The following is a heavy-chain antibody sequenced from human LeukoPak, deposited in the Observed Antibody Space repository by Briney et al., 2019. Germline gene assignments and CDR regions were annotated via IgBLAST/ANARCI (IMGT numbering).Heavy chain of an antibody. CDR2: IYPGDSDT. CDR1: GYSFTSYW. D-gene: IGHD2-2*01. CDR3: AGTTYCSSTSCHLDY. J-gene: IGHJ4*02. Sequence: GESLKISCKGSGYSFTSYWIGWVRQMPGKGLEWMGIIYPGDSDTRYSPSLQGQVTISADKSISTAYLQWSSLKASDTAMYYCAGTTYCSSTSCHLDYWGQGTLVTVSS. V-gene: IGHV5-51*01.